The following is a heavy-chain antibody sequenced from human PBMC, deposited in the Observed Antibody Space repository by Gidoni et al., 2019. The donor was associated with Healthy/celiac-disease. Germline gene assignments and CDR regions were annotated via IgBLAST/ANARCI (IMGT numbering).Heavy chain of an antibody. CDR1: GGTFSSYA. Sequence: QVQLVQSGAEVKKPGSSVKVSCKASGGTFSSYAISWVRQAPGQGLEWMGGIIPIFGTANDAQKFQGRVTITADKSTSTAYMELSSLRSEDTAVYYCARDGCSSTSCSSSYYYYYMDVWGKGTTVTVSS. J-gene: IGHJ6*03. CDR3: ARDGCSSTSCSSSYYYYYMDV. D-gene: IGHD2-2*01. CDR2: IIPIFGTA. V-gene: IGHV1-69*06.